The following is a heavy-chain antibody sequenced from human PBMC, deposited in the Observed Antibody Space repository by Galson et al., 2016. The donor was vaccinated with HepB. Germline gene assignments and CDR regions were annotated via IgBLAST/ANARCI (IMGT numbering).Heavy chain of an antibody. CDR3: ARDLRWKEPRCGMDV. Sequence: SETLSLTCAVSGASVSNNTGWSWVRQPPGQGLEWIGEIYHNGRANYNPSLKSRASISLDKSKNQFSLRLSSVTAADTAVYYCARDLRWKEPRCGMDVWGQGTTVAVSS. CDR2: IYHNGRA. V-gene: IGHV4-4*02. D-gene: IGHD1-1*01. J-gene: IGHJ6*02. CDR1: GASVSNNTG.